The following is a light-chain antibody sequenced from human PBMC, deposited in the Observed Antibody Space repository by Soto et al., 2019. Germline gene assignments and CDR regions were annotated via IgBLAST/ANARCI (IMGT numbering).Light chain of an antibody. CDR3: QQYGSPPFT. Sequence: ELVLTQSPGTLSLSPGERATLSCRASQSVPTNYLAWYQQKPGQAPRLLIYGASSRATGIPDRFSGSGSGTDFTLTISRLEPADFEVYHGQQYGSPPFTCAGGTKVEIK. CDR2: GAS. CDR1: QSVPTNY. V-gene: IGKV3-20*01. J-gene: IGKJ4*01.